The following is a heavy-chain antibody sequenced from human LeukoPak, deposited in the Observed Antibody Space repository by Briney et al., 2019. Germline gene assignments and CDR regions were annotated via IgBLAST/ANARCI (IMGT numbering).Heavy chain of an antibody. CDR1: GFPFSSYA. CDR2: LSSSGGST. D-gene: IGHD4-17*01. CDR3: ARGVTVTTDF. J-gene: IGHJ4*02. V-gene: IGHV3-23*01. Sequence: GGSLRLSCEASGFPFSSYAMSWVRQAPGKGLEWVSGLSSSGGSTFYADSVKGRFTISRDNSKNTVYLQMNSLRGEDTAIYYCARGVTVTTDFWGQGTLVTVSS.